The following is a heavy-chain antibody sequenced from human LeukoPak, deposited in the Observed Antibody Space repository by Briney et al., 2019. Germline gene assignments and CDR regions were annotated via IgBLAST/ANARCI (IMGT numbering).Heavy chain of an antibody. V-gene: IGHV3-30*03. CDR1: GFTFSSYG. D-gene: IGHD6-19*01. Sequence: GGSLRLSCAASGFTFSSYGMHWVRQAPGKGLEWVAVISYDGSNKYYADSVKGRFTISRDNSKNTLYLQMNSLRAEDTAVYYCPPMSVAGALDYRGQGTLVTVSS. J-gene: IGHJ4*02. CDR2: ISYDGSNK. CDR3: PPMSVAGALDY.